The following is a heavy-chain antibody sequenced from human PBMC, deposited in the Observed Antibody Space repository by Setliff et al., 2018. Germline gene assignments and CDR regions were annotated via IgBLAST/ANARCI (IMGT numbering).Heavy chain of an antibody. D-gene: IGHD1-26*01. V-gene: IGHV7-4-1*02. CDR2: INTNTGNP. CDR1: GYTFSSYA. Sequence: ASVKVSCKASGYTFSSYAMNWVRQAPGQGLEWMGWINTNTGNPTYAQGFTGRFVFSLDTSLRTSYLQISGLRTDDTAMYYCAKDTSDDAFDIWGQGTMVTVSS. CDR3: AKDTSDDAFDI. J-gene: IGHJ3*02.